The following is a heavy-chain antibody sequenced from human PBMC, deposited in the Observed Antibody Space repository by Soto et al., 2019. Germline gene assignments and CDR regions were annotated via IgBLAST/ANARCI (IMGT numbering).Heavy chain of an antibody. CDR2: ISWNSGSI. Sequence: EVQLVESGGGLVQPGRSLRLSCAASGFTFDDYAMHWVRQAPGKGLEWVSGISWNSGSIAYADSVKGRFTISRDNAKNSLYLQMNSLRAEDTALYYCAKDWELGSGSVNWGQGTMVTVSS. V-gene: IGHV3-9*01. D-gene: IGHD1-26*01. J-gene: IGHJ3*01. CDR3: AKDWELGSGSVN. CDR1: GFTFDDYA.